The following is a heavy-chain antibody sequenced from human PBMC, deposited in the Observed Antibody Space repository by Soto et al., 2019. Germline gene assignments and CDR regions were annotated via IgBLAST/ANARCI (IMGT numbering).Heavy chain of an antibody. CDR1: GGSISDYY. J-gene: IGHJ5*02. V-gene: IGHV4-4*07. Sequence: PSETLSLTCTVSGGSISDYYWSWIRQPAGKGLEWIGRIYPTGSTNYNRSLKSRVTMSLDTSKNQLFLKLSSVTAADTAVYYCARGXRYDYVWGSYRDNWFDPWGQGTLVTVSS. CDR3: ARGXRYDYVWGSYRDNWFDP. CDR2: IYPTGST. D-gene: IGHD3-16*02.